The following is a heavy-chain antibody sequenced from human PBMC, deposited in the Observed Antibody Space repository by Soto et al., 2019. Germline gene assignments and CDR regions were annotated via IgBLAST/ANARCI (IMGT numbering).Heavy chain of an antibody. D-gene: IGHD3-16*01. J-gene: IGHJ3*02. CDR1: GYSFTTQS. Sequence: GESLKISCNDCGYSFTTQSIGWVRQMPGKGLEWMGIIYPFDSDTRYSPSFQGQITISADKSISTAYLQWNSLKASDTAMYYCARRSNGDYGFDIWGQGTMVTVSS. V-gene: IGHV5-51*01. CDR3: ARRSNGDYGFDI. CDR2: IYPFDSDT.